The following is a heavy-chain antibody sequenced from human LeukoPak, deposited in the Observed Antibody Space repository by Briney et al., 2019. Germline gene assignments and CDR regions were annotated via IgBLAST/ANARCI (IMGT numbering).Heavy chain of an antibody. V-gene: IGHV1-69*13. Sequence: VASVKVSCKASGGTFSSYAISWVRQAPGQGLEWMGGIIPILGTANYAQKFQGRVTITADESTSTAYMELSSLRSEDTAVYYCARAAHYYDSSGYNPSGWAFDIWGQGTMVTVSS. CDR3: ARAAHYYDSSGYNPSGWAFDI. CDR1: GGTFSSYA. D-gene: IGHD3-22*01. CDR2: IIPILGTA. J-gene: IGHJ3*02.